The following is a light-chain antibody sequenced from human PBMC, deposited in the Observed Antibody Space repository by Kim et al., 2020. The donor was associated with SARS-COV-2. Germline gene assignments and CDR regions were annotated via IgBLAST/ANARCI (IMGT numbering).Light chain of an antibody. CDR3: QQSYDHPYT. J-gene: IGKJ2*01. CDR2: TAS. Sequence: SSSVGDRVTITCRASQRINSFLHWFQQKPGKAPSLLIYTASRLQSGIPSRFSGSGSGTDFTLTISNLQPEDFATYFCQQSYDHPYTFGQGTKLEIK. CDR1: QRINSF. V-gene: IGKV1-39*01.